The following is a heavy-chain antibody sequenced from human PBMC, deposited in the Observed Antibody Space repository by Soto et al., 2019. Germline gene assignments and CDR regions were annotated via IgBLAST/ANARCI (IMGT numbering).Heavy chain of an antibody. D-gene: IGHD6-19*01. J-gene: IGHJ4*02. CDR2: IYYSGST. CDR1: GGSISSYY. Sequence: SSETLSLTCTVSGGSISSYYWSWIRQPPGKGLEWIGYIYYSGSTNYNPSLKSRVTISVDTSKNQFSLKLSSVTAADTAVYYCARTIAVAAYLFDYWGQGTLVTVSS. CDR3: ARTIAVAAYLFDY. V-gene: IGHV4-59*01.